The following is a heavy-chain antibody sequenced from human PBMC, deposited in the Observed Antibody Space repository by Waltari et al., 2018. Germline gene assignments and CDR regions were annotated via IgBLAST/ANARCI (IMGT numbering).Heavy chain of an antibody. Sequence: QLQLQESGPGLVKPSETLSLTCTVSGGSISRSSSYWGWIRQPPGKGLEWIGSIYYSGSTYYNPSLKSRVTISVDTSKNQFSLKLSSVTAADTAVYYCAREGIAAAGDWGQGTLVTVSS. V-gene: IGHV4-39*07. CDR1: GGSISRSSSY. CDR2: IYYSGST. J-gene: IGHJ4*02. CDR3: AREGIAAAGD. D-gene: IGHD6-13*01.